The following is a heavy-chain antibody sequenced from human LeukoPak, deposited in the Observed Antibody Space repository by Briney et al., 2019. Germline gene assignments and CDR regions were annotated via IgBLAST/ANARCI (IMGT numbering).Heavy chain of an antibody. CDR3: AKDRRNYDTAGNYFDY. V-gene: IGHV3-30*02. J-gene: IGHJ4*02. D-gene: IGHD3-3*01. CDR2: IRYDGNNK. Sequence: GGSLRLSCAASGFTFSTYAMHWVRQAPGKGLEWVAFIRYDGNNKYYADSVKGRFTISRDNSKNTLYLQMNSLRVEDTAVYYCAKDRRNYDTAGNYFDYWGQGTLVTVSS. CDR1: GFTFSTYA.